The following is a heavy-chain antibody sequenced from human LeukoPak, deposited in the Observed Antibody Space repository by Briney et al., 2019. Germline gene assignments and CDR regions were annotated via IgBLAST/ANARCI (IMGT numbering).Heavy chain of an antibody. V-gene: IGHV4-59*08. CDR3: ARQGLIVMAGEGDFDY. CDR2: IYGSGST. Sequence: SETLSLTCTVSGGSISSYYWSWIRQPPGKGLEWIGHIYGSGSTNYNPSLKSRVTLSVDTSKNQFSLKLSSVTAADTAVYYCARQGLIVMAGEGDFDYWGQGTLVTVSS. D-gene: IGHD5-24*01. J-gene: IGHJ4*02. CDR1: GGSISSYY.